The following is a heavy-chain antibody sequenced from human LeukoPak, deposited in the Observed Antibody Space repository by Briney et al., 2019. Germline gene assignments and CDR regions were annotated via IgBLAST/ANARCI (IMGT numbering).Heavy chain of an antibody. Sequence: PGGSLRLSCAASGFTFSSYWMSWVRQAPGKGREWVANIKQDGSEKYYVDSVKGRFTISRNNAKNSLYLQMNSLRAEDTAVYYCARDMLRYFDWTYNGYYFDYWGQGTLVTVSS. CDR2: IKQDGSEK. D-gene: IGHD3-9*01. V-gene: IGHV3-7*01. CDR3: ARDMLRYFDWTYNGYYFDY. CDR1: GFTFSSYW. J-gene: IGHJ4*02.